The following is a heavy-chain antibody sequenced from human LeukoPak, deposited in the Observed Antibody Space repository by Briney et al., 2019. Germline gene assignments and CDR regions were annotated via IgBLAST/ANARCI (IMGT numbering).Heavy chain of an antibody. V-gene: IGHV3-53*01. CDR1: GFTLSSHW. J-gene: IGHJ4*02. CDR2: IFSDDNT. D-gene: IGHD2-21*02. Sequence: GGSLRLSCVASGFTLSSHWMHWLRLAPGKGLEWVSVIFSDDNTYYADSVKGRFTISRDISKNTVYLQMNSLRAEDTAVYYCATLRWGQVDYWGRGTLVTVSS. CDR3: ATLRWGQVDY.